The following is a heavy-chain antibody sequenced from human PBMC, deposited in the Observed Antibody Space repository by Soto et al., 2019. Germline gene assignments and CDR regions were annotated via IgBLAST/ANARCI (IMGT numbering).Heavy chain of an antibody. CDR1: GFTFSSYG. J-gene: IGHJ6*02. CDR2: ISYDGSNK. Sequence: SLRLSCAASGFTFSSYGMHWVRQAPGKGLEWVAVISYDGSNKYYADSVKGRFTISRDNSKNTLYLQMNSLRAEDTAVYYCAKLPVTASGMDVWGQGTTVTVSS. V-gene: IGHV3-30*18. D-gene: IGHD4-17*01. CDR3: AKLPVTASGMDV.